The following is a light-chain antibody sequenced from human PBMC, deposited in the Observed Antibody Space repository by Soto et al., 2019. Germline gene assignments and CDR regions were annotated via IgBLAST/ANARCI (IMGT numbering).Light chain of an antibody. CDR1: QSVRSN. J-gene: IGKJ1*01. CDR2: GAS. Sequence: EIVMTQSPATLSVSPGERATLSCRASQSVRSNLAWYQQKPGQAPRLLIYGASTRATGIPARFSGSGSGTKFTLTISSLQSEDFAIYFCQQYNNWPPDRTFGQGTKVEIK. CDR3: QQYNNWPPDRT. V-gene: IGKV3-15*01.